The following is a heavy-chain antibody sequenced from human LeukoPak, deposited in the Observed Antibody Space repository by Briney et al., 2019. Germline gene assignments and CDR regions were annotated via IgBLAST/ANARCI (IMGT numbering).Heavy chain of an antibody. CDR1: GYTFTNYG. J-gene: IGHJ4*02. V-gene: IGHV1-18*01. CDR3: ARDEAAYYGSGSYEDY. CDR2: ISAHDGTR. Sequence: GASVKVSCKASGYTFTNYGITWVRQAPGQGLEWMGWISAHDGTRNYALKHEDRVTMTTDTSTSTAYMELRSLRSDDTAVYYCARDEAAYYGSGSYEDYWGQGTLVTVSS. D-gene: IGHD3-10*01.